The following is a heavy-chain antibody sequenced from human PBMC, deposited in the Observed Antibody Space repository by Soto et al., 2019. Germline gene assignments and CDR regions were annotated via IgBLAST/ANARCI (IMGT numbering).Heavy chain of an antibody. V-gene: IGHV4-30-4*01. CDR3: ARARGAYYDFWSRGLSGYNWFDP. J-gene: IGHJ5*02. D-gene: IGHD3-3*01. CDR2: IYYSGST. Sequence: SETLSLTCTVSGGSISSGDYYWSWIRQPPGKGLEWIGYIYYSGSTYYNPSLKSRVTISVDTSKNQFSLKLSSVTAADTAVYYCARARGAYYDFWSRGLSGYNWFDPWGQGTMVTVYS. CDR1: GGSISSGDYY.